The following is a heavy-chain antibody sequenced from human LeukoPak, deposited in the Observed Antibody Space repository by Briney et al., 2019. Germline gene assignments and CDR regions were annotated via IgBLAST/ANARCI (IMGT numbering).Heavy chain of an antibody. V-gene: IGHV4-34*01. J-gene: IGHJ4*02. CDR3: ARDSSRKLDY. CDR1: GGSFSGYY. Sequence: PSETLSLTCAVYGGSFSGYYWSWIRQPPGKGLEWIGEINHSGSTNYNPPLKSRVTISVDTSKNQFSLKLSSVTAADTAVYYCARDSSRKLDYWGQGTLVTVSS. CDR2: INHSGST. D-gene: IGHD6-13*01.